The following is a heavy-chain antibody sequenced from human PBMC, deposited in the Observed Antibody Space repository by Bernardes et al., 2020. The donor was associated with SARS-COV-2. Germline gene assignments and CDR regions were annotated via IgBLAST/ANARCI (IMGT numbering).Heavy chain of an antibody. CDR1: GFNFGDYG. J-gene: IGHJ4*02. D-gene: IGHD1-1*01. Sequence: GGSLRLSCTSSGFNFGDYGMSWFRQAPGKGLEWVGLIRSEAYGGTTEYAATVDGRFTISRDDSKGVAYLQMNSLKSEDTALYYCSRGLPARWRQLDFDYWGQGNLVTVSS. CDR3: SRGLPARWRQLDFDY. CDR2: IRSEAYGGTT. V-gene: IGHV3-49*03.